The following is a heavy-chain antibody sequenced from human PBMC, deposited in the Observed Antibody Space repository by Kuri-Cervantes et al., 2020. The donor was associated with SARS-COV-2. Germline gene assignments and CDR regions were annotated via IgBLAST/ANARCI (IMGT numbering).Heavy chain of an antibody. V-gene: IGHV3-30-3*01. CDR1: GFTFSSYA. D-gene: IGHD2-15*01. J-gene: IGHJ3*02. CDR3: ARPQGYCSGGSCPDAFDI. Sequence: GESLKISCAASGFTFSSYAMHWVRQAPGKGLEWVAVISYDGSNKYYADSVKGRFTISRDNSKNTLYLQMNSLRAEDTAVYHCARPQGYCSGGSCPDAFDIWGQGTMVTVSS. CDR2: ISYDGSNK.